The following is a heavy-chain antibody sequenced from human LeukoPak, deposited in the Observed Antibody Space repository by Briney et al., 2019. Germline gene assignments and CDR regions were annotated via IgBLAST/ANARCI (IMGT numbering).Heavy chain of an antibody. J-gene: IGHJ4*02. D-gene: IGHD6-6*01. CDR1: GGSISSGGYY. CDR2: IYHSGST. V-gene: IGHV4-30-2*01. CDR3: AREGGYSSSSHDY. Sequence: SQTLSLTCTVSGGSISSGGYYWSWIRQPPGKGLEWIGYIYHSGSTYYNPSLKSRVTISVDRSKNQFSLKLSSVTAADTAVYYCAREGGYSSSSHDYWGQGTLVTVSS.